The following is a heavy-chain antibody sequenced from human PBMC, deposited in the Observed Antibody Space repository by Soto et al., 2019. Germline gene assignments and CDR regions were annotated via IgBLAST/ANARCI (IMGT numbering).Heavy chain of an antibody. D-gene: IGHD2-15*01. CDR1: GYTFATTW. CDR3: ARRASSGVSWFDP. J-gene: IGHJ5*02. CDR2: IYPSDSDT. Sequence: PGESLKISCKGSGYTFATTWIGWVRQMPGKGLEWMGIIYPSDSDTRYTPSFQGQVTMSVDKSINTAYLHWNSLNASDSAIYYCARRASSGVSWFDPWGQGTLVTVS. V-gene: IGHV5-51*01.